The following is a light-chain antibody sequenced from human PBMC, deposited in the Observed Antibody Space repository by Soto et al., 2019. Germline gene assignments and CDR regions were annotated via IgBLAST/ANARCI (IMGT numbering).Light chain of an antibody. CDR3: QQSYSSPFT. Sequence: DIQMTQSPSSLSASIGDRLIITCRTSQGVSTFLNWYRQKAGEAPRLLIYTASSLQSGVPSRFSGGGPGTEFTLTINSLQPEDFGTYLCQQSYSSPFTFGPGTKVDIQ. J-gene: IGKJ3*01. CDR1: QGVSTF. V-gene: IGKV1-39*01. CDR2: TAS.